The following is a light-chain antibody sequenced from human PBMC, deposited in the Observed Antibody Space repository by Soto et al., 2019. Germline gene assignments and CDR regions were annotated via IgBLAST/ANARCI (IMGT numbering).Light chain of an antibody. CDR3: QQVNVYPIT. J-gene: IGKJ5*01. V-gene: IGKV1-9*01. Sequence: DIPLTQSPSSLSASVGDRVTITCRASQGIGSYLAWYQQKPGKAPKLLIYPASTLQSGVPSRFSGSGSGTEFTLTISSLQPEDFATYHCQQVNVYPITFGQGTRLEIK. CDR2: PAS. CDR1: QGIGSY.